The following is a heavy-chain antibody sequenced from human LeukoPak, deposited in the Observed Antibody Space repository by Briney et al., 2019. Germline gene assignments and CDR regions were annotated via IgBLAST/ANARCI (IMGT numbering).Heavy chain of an antibody. CDR2: IYSSGKT. D-gene: IGHD7-27*01. J-gene: IGHJ6*02. CDR1: GGSINNYY. CDR3: ARDENALGGMDV. Sequence: SETLSLTCTVSGGSINNYYWTWIRQPAGKGLEWIGRIYSSGKTNYNPSLKSRVTISVDTSKNQFSLKLSSVTAADTAVYYCARDENALGGMDVWGQGTTVTVSS. V-gene: IGHV4-4*07.